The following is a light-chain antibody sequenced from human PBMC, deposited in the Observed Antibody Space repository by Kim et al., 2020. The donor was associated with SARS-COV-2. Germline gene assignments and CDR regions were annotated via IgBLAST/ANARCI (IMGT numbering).Light chain of an antibody. J-gene: IGLJ1*01. CDR1: VSKVGGYNY. CDR2: EVN. V-gene: IGLV2-8*01. CDR3: ISYAGNNVYV. Sequence: GQSITIALTGPVSKVGGYNYVSWYQQHPGKAPKLMIYEVNRRPSGVPDRFSASKSGNTASLTVSGLQAEDEADYYCISYAGNNVYVFGTGTKVTVL.